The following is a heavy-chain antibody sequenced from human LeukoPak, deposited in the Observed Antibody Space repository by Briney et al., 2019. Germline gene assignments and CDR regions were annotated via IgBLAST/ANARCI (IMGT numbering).Heavy chain of an antibody. J-gene: IGHJ4*02. CDR1: GGSISSGGHY. D-gene: IGHD6-19*01. V-gene: IGHV4-61*08. CDR2: IFHSGST. CDR3: AREASSGWHIDY. Sequence: SETLSLTCTVSGGSISSGGHYWNWIRQPPGKGLEWIGYIFHSGSTNYNPSLKSRVTMSVDTSKNQFSLKVSSVTAADTAVYYCAREASSGWHIDYWGQGTLVTVSS.